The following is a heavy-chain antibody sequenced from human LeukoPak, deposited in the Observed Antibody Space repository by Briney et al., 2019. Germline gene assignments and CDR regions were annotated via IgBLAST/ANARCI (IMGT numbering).Heavy chain of an antibody. CDR2: ISSSGTYV. J-gene: IGHJ4*02. Sequence: GGSLRLSCAASGFTFSSYSMNWVRQAPGKGLEWVSSISSSGTYVYYADSVKGRFTISRDNAKNSLYLQMNSLRAEDTAVYHCARDLDGDYALDYWGRGTLVTVSS. CDR3: ARDLDGDYALDY. V-gene: IGHV3-21*01. CDR1: GFTFSSYS. D-gene: IGHD4-17*01.